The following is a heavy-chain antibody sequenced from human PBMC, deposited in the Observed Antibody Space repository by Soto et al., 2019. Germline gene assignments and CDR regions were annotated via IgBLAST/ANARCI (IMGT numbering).Heavy chain of an antibody. D-gene: IGHD4-4*01. CDR1: GCTFSSYA. CDR2: IIPIFGTA. Sequence: GASVKVSCKACGCTFSSYAISWVRQAPGQGLEWMGGIIPIFGTANYAQKFQGRVTITADESTSTAYMELSSLRSEDTAVYYCARDRSNYELDPWGQGTLVTVSS. V-gene: IGHV1-69*13. CDR3: ARDRSNYELDP. J-gene: IGHJ5*02.